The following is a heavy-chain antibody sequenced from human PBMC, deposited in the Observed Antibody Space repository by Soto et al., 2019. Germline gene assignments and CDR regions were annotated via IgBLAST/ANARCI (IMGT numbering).Heavy chain of an antibody. V-gene: IGHV4-39*01. D-gene: IGHD2-8*01. J-gene: IGHJ5*02. CDR1: GFSISRSSYY. CDR3: ARLKPVEDIVLMVYASTGNWFDP. Sequence: SETRSLTCTVSGFSISRSSYYWGWIRQPPGKGLEWIGSIYYSGSTYYNPSLKSRVTISVDTSKNQFSLKLSSVTAADTAVYYCARLKPVEDIVLMVYASTGNWFDPWGQGTLVTVS. CDR2: IYYSGST.